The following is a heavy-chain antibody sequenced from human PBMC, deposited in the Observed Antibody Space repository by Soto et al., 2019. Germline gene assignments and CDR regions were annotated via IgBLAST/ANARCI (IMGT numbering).Heavy chain of an antibody. V-gene: IGHV1-3*01. D-gene: IGHD1-26*01. J-gene: IGHJ2*01. Sequence: QVQLVQSGAEVKKPGASVKVSCKASGYTFTSYAMRWVRQAPGQRLEWMGWINAGNGNTKYSQKFQGRVTITRDTSASTAYMELSSLRSEDTAVYYCARGGRLSWSFDLWGRGTLVTVSS. CDR1: GYTFTSYA. CDR2: INAGNGNT. CDR3: ARGGRLSWSFDL.